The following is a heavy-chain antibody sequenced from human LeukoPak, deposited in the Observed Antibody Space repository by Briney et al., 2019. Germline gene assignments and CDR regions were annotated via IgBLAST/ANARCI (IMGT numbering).Heavy chain of an antibody. Sequence: GGSLRLSCAAFGFTFSDYYMSWLRQAPGKGLEWVSYISKSGSDTDFADSVKGRFTISRDNAKNSLYLQMNSLRAEDTAVYYRARVGATGTADYWGQGTLVTVSS. CDR1: GFTFSDYY. V-gene: IGHV3-11*06. CDR3: ARVGATGTADY. CDR2: ISKSGSDT. D-gene: IGHD1-1*01. J-gene: IGHJ4*02.